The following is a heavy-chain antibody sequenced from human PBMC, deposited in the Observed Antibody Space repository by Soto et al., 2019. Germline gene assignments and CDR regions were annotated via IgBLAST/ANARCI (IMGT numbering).Heavy chain of an antibody. CDR2: ISSSSSYI. D-gene: IGHD1-26*01. Sequence: GGSLRLSCAASGFTFSSYSMNWVRQAPGKGLEWVSSISSSSSYIYYADSVKGRFTISRDNAKNSLYLQMNSLRAEDTAVYYCARDVDVPQPHQSHNSQATEMRYYYYMDVWGKGTTVTVSS. CDR1: GFTFSSYS. J-gene: IGHJ6*03. V-gene: IGHV3-21*01. CDR3: ARDVDVPQPHQSHNSQATEMRYYYYMDV.